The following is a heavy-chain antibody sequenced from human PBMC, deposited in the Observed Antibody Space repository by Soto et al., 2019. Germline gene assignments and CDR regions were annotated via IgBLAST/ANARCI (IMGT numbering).Heavy chain of an antibody. CDR3: AGGSAGKRLGEPVHECCYGMAV. V-gene: IGHV1-69*01. Sequence: CKDSGGTFSCYAINWVRQAPGQGLEWVGGMIPIFAPANYAQKFQGRVTITAEECTSTAYMVLSSLRSEDTAVYYCAGGSAGKRLGEPVHECCYGMAVWGQGSTVTHSS. J-gene: IGHJ6*02. CDR1: GGTFSCYA. D-gene: IGHD3-16*01. CDR2: MIPIFAPA.